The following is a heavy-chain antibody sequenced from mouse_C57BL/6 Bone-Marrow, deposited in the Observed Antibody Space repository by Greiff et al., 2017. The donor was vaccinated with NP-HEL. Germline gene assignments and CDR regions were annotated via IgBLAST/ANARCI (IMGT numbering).Heavy chain of an antibody. CDR3: ARRGWRFAY. CDR2: ISSGGSYT. Sequence: VQLQQSGGDLVKPGGSLKLSCAASGFTFSSYGMSWVRQTPDKRLEWVATISSGGSYTYYPDSVKGRFTISRDNAKNTLYLQMSSLKSEDTAMYYCARRGWRFAYWGQGTLVTVSA. V-gene: IGHV5-6*01. J-gene: IGHJ3*01. CDR1: GFTFSSYG. D-gene: IGHD2-3*01.